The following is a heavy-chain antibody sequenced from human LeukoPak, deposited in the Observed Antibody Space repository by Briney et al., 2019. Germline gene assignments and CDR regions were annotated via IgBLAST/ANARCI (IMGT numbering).Heavy chain of an antibody. J-gene: IGHJ4*02. CDR3: ARGGTTVVTQTIDY. V-gene: IGHV4-38-2*02. CDR2: IYHSGST. D-gene: IGHD4-23*01. CDR1: GDSISSHY. Sequence: SETLSLTCTVSGDSISSHYCSWIRQPPGKGLEWIGSIYHSGSTYYNPSLKSRVTISVDTSKNQFSLKLSSVTAADTAVYYCARGGTTVVTQTIDYWGQGTLVTVSS.